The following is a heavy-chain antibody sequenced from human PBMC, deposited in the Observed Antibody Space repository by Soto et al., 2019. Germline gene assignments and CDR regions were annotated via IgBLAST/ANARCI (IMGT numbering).Heavy chain of an antibody. D-gene: IGHD5-12*01. J-gene: IGHJ5*02. CDR1: GGSFSGYY. CDR2: INHSGST. Sequence: QVQLQQWGAGLLKPSETLSLTCAVYGGSFSGYYWSWIRQPPGKGLEWIGEINHSGSTNYNPSLKSRVTTSVDTSKNQFSLKLSSVTAADTAVYYCARGRGWLQLSVRWFDPWGQGTLVTVSS. V-gene: IGHV4-34*01. CDR3: ARGRGWLQLSVRWFDP.